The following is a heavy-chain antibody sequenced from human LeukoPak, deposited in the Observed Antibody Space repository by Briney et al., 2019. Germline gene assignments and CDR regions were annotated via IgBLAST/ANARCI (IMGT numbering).Heavy chain of an antibody. CDR2: INHSGST. D-gene: IGHD2-15*01. J-gene: IGHJ6*03. CDR1: GGSFSGYY. CDR3: ARGVWYCSGGSCYKYYYYYMDV. Sequence: SETPSLTCAVYGGSFSGYYWSWIRQPPGKGLEWIGEINHSGSTNYNPSLKSRVTISVDTSKNQFSLKLSSVTAADTAVYYCARGVWYCSGGSCYKYYYYYMDVWGTGTTVTVSS. V-gene: IGHV4-34*01.